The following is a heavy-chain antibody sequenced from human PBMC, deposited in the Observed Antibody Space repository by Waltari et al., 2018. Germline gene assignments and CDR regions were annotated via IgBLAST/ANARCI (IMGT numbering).Heavy chain of an antibody. D-gene: IGHD3-22*01. CDR3: ASEGGYYYDSSGYPI. CDR2: INHSGST. CDR1: GGSFSGYY. V-gene: IGHV4-34*01. Sequence: QVQLQQWGAGLLKPSETLSLTCAVYGGSFSGYYWSWIRQPPGKGLEWIGEINHSGSTNNNPSLKSRVTISVDTSKNQFSLKLSSVTAADTAVYYCASEGGYYYDSSGYPIWGQGTLVTVSS. J-gene: IGHJ4*02.